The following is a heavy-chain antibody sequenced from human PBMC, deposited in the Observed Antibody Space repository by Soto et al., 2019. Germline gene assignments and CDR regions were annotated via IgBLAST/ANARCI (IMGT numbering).Heavy chain of an antibody. V-gene: IGHV1-3*01. CDR2: INAGNGNT. J-gene: IGHJ5*02. CDR3: ASGALEYYDFWSGYYKSPFDP. D-gene: IGHD3-3*01. Sequence: GASVKVSCKASGYTFTSYAMHWVRQAPEQRLEWMGWINAGNGNTKYSQKFQGRVTITRDTSASTAHMELSSLRSEDTAVYYCASGALEYYDFWSGYYKSPFDPWGQGTLVTVSS. CDR1: GYTFTSYA.